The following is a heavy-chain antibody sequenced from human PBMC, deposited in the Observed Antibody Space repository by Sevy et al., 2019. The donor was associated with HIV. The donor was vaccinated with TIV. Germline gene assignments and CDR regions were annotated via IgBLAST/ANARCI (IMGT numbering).Heavy chain of an antibody. D-gene: IGHD2-15*01. J-gene: IGHJ6*02. CDR1: GFTFSSYG. CDR3: AKALGYCSGGSCHRGRVRNYYYGMDV. CDR2: ISYDGSNK. V-gene: IGHV3-30*18. Sequence: GGSLRLSCAASGFTFSSYGMHWVRQAPGKGLERVAVISYDGSNKYYADSGKGRFTISRDNSKNTLYLQMNSLRAEDTAVYYCAKALGYCSGGSCHRGRVRNYYYGMDVWGQGTTVTVSS.